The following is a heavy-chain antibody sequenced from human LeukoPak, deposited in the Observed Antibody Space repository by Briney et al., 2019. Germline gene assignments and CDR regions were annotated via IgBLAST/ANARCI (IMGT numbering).Heavy chain of an antibody. CDR1: GYPISSGYY. J-gene: IGHJ4*02. Sequence: SETLSLTCAVSGYPISSGYYWGWIRQPPGKGLEWIGSIYHSGSTYYNPSLKSRVTISVDTSKNQFSLKLSSVTAADTAVYYCARGTQNRWFGELLYDYWGQGTLVTVSS. D-gene: IGHD3-10*01. V-gene: IGHV4-38-2*01. CDR3: ARGTQNRWFGELLYDY. CDR2: IYHSGST.